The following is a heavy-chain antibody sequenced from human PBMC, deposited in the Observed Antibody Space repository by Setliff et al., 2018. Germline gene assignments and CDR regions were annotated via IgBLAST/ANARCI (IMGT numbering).Heavy chain of an antibody. CDR3: VRVRARDNWGWFFDL. CDR2: FDPEDGET. D-gene: IGHD7-27*01. J-gene: IGHJ2*01. V-gene: IGHV1-24*01. Sequence: ASVNVSCKVSGYTLTELSRHWVRQAPGKGLEWMGGFDPEDGETIYAQKFQGRVTMTRNTSISTAYMELSSMRFDDTAVYYCVRVRARDNWGWFFDLWGRGTLVTVSS. CDR1: GYTLTELS.